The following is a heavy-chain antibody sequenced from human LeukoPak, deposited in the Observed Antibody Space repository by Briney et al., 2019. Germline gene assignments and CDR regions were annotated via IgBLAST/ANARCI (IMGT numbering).Heavy chain of an antibody. J-gene: IGHJ4*02. CDR3: ARAYYYDSSASYPGGDH. V-gene: IGHV1-46*01. CDR1: GYTFTSYY. D-gene: IGHD3-22*01. Sequence: ASLKVSCKASGYTFTSYYMYWVRQAPGHGLEWMGIINPSAGGTSYAQKFQGRVTMTRDTSTSTVYMELSSLRFEDTAVYYCARAYYYDSSASYPGGDHWGQGTLVTVSS. CDR2: INPSAGGT.